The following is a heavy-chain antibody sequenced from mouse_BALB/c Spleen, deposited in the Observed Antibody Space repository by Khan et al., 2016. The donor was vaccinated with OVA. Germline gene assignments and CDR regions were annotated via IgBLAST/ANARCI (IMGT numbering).Heavy chain of an antibody. D-gene: IGHD1-1*01. CDR1: GYSFTGYF. CDR3: TRFCRSEFAH. V-gene: IGHV1-20*02. J-gene: IGHJ2*01. Sequence: VQLQQSGPELVRPGASVKISCTASGYSFTGYFMNWVMQRHGKSLEWIGRINPQIGDTFYNQRFKDKATLTADESSSTAYMELRSLASEDSAVYYCTRFCRSEFAHWGQGTTLTVSS. CDR2: INPQIGDT.